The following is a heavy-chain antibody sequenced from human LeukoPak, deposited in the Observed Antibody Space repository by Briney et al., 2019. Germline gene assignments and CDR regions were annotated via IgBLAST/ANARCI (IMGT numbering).Heavy chain of an antibody. CDR3: AKGSTDYDSSNYYLGY. CDR2: FGWDGSST. J-gene: IGHJ4*02. Sequence: GGSLRLSCAASGFTFDDYTMHWVRQVPGKGLEGVSLFGWDGSSTSYADSMKGRFTISRDNSKNSLYLQMNSLRTEDTALYYCAKGSTDYDSSNYYLGYWGQGTLVTVSS. D-gene: IGHD3-22*01. CDR1: GFTFDDYT. V-gene: IGHV3-43*01.